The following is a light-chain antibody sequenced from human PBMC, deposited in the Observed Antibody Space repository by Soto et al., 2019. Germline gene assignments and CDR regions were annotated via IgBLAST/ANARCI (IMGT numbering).Light chain of an antibody. Sequence: DIVMTQSPLSLPVTPGEPASISCSSSQSLLQSNGYNYLDWYLQKPGQSPQLLIYFGSYRASGVPDRYSGSGSGTDFTLKIRRVEAEDVGVYYCMQSQQSHPTFCQGTKVEI. CDR2: FGS. CDR1: QSLLQSNGYNY. CDR3: MQSQQSHPT. J-gene: IGKJ1*01. V-gene: IGKV2-28*01.